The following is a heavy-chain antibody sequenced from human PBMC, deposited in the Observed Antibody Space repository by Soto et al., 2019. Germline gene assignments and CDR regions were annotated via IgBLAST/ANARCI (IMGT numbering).Heavy chain of an antibody. Sequence: QLQLQESGSGLVKPSQTLSLTCAVSGGSISSGGYSWSWIRQPPGKGLEWIGYIYDSGTTSYNPSPKSRVTISVDRSKDLFALKLSPVTAADTAVYYWARTHYAGYGYGMDVWGQGTTVSVSS. CDR3: ARTHYAGYGYGMDV. CDR2: IYDSGTT. V-gene: IGHV4-30-2*01. CDR1: GGSISSGGYS. J-gene: IGHJ6*02. D-gene: IGHD4-17*01.